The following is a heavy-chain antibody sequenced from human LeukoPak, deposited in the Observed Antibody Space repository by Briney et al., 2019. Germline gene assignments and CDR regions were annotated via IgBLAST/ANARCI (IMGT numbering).Heavy chain of an antibody. Sequence: GGSLRLSCAASGITFHTYGFHWVRQAPGKGLEWVAVIGCDGSNQHYADSVKGRFTVSRDNSKNTLYLETNSLRAEDTAVYYCTRALHDSGDYWFDPWGQGTLVTVSS. CDR3: TRALHDSGDYWFDP. V-gene: IGHV3-33*01. D-gene: IGHD4-17*01. J-gene: IGHJ5*02. CDR1: GITFHTYG. CDR2: IGCDGSNQ.